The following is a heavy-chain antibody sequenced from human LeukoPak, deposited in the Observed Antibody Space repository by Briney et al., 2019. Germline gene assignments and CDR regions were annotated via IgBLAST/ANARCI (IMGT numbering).Heavy chain of an antibody. CDR2: ISGSGGST. V-gene: IGHV3-23*01. Sequence: GGSLRLSCAASGFTFSSYAMSSVRQAPGKGLESVSAISGSGGSTYYADSVEGRFTISRDNSKNTLYLQMNSLRAEDTAVYYCVKDDDYGDYSPDYWGQGTLVTVSS. D-gene: IGHD4-17*01. CDR1: GFTFSSYA. J-gene: IGHJ4*02. CDR3: VKDDDYGDYSPDY.